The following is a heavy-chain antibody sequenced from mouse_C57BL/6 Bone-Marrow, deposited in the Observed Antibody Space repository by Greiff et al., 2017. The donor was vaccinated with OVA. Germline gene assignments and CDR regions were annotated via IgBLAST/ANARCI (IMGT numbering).Heavy chain of an antibody. CDR3: AREDSSGYAMDY. CDR2: IYPRSGNT. D-gene: IGHD3-2*02. Sequence: QVQLQQSGAELARPGASVKLSCKASGYTFTSYGISWVKQRTGQGLEWIGEIYPRSGNTYYNEKFKGKDTLTADKSSSTAYMELRSLTSEDSAVYFCAREDSSGYAMDYWGQGTSVTVSS. J-gene: IGHJ4*01. V-gene: IGHV1-81*01. CDR1: GYTFTSYG.